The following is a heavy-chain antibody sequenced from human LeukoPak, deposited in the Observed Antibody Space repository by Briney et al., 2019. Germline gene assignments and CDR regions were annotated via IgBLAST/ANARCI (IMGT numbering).Heavy chain of an antibody. J-gene: IGHJ4*02. CDR2: MNPNSGNT. CDR3: ARNIVGASAFDY. Sequence: ASVKVSCKASGYTFTSYDINWVRQATGQGLERMGWMNPNSGNTGYAQKFQGRVTMTRNTSISTAYMELSSLRSEDTAVYYCARNIVGASAFDYWGQGTLVTVSS. V-gene: IGHV1-8*01. D-gene: IGHD1-26*01. CDR1: GYTFTSYD.